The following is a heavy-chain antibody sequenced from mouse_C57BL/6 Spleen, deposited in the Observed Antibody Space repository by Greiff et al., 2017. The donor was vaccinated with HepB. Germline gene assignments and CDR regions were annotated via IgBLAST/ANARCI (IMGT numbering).Heavy chain of an antibody. CDR2: IWSGGGT. CDR3: ARKWESNYADVMDY. CDR1: GFSLTSYG. D-gene: IGHD2-5*01. V-gene: IGHV2-2*01. J-gene: IGHJ4*01. Sequence: QVQLKESGPGLVQPSQSLSITCTVSGFSLTSYGVHWVRQSPGKGLEWLGVIWSGGGTDYNAAFISRLSISKDNSKSQVFFKMNSLQADDTAIYYCARKWESNYADVMDYWGQGTSVTVSS.